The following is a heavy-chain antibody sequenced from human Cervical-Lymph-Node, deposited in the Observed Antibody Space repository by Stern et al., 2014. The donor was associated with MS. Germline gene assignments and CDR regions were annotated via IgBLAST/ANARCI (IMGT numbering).Heavy chain of an antibody. D-gene: IGHD3-22*01. Sequence: VQLVESGPGLVKPSETLSLTCTVSGGSISSYYWSWIRQPPGKGLEWIGYIYYSGSPNYTPPLKSRVTISVDTPKTQSPLKLSLVTAADTAVYYCASYDSSNFDYWGQGTLVTVSS. CDR3: ASYDSSNFDY. CDR1: GGSISSYY. J-gene: IGHJ4*02. CDR2: IYYSGSP. V-gene: IGHV4-59*08.